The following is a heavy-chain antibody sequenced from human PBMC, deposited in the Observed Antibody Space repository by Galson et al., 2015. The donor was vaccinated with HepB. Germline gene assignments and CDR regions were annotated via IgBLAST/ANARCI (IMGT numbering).Heavy chain of an antibody. Sequence: SLRLSCAASGFTFDDYAIHWVRQSPGKGLEWVSGISGSGSSTYYAESVKGRFTISRDNSKNTLFLQMDSLRVEDTAAYYCAKDRTGLVGTSARVLNDNYGLDVWGQGTTVTVSS. CDR1: GFTFDDYA. CDR3: AKDRTGLVGTSARVLNDNYGLDV. CDR2: ISGSGSST. J-gene: IGHJ6*02. D-gene: IGHD1-26*01. V-gene: IGHV3-23*01.